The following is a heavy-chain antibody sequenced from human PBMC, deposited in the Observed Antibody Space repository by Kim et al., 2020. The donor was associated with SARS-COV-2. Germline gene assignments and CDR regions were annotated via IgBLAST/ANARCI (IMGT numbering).Heavy chain of an antibody. V-gene: IGHV6-1*01. J-gene: IGHJ3*02. CDR2: YN. CDR3: ARTKYGAFDI. Sequence: YNDYAAYVKSRITINPGTSKNQFSLQLNSVTPEDTAVYYCARTKYGAFDIWGQGTMVTVSS. D-gene: IGHD4-17*01.